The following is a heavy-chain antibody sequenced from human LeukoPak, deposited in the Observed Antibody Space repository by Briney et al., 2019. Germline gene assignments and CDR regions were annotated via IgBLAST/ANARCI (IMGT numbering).Heavy chain of an antibody. CDR2: INHSGTT. J-gene: IGHJ3*02. CDR1: GGSFSGNY. CDR3: ARGSPITMIVVEMAAFDI. Sequence: SETLSLTCAVYGGSFSGNYWSWIRQPPGKGLEWIGDINHSGTTNYSPSLKSRVTISVDTSKNQFSLKLSSVTAADTAVYYCARGSPITMIVVEMAAFDIWGQGTMVTVSS. V-gene: IGHV4-34*01. D-gene: IGHD3-22*01.